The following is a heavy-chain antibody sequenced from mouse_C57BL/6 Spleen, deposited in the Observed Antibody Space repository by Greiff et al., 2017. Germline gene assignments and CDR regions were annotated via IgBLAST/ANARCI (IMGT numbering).Heavy chain of an antibody. V-gene: IGHV1-47*01. Sequence: VQLQQSGAELVKPGASVKMSCKASGYTFTTYPIEWMKQNPGKSLEWIGNFHPYNDDTKYNEKFKGKATLTVEKSSSTVYLELSRLTSDDSAVYYCARGHYGSSYGMDYWGQGTSVTVSS. CDR3: ARGHYGSSYGMDY. CDR2: FHPYNDDT. D-gene: IGHD1-1*01. CDR1: GYTFTTYP. J-gene: IGHJ4*01.